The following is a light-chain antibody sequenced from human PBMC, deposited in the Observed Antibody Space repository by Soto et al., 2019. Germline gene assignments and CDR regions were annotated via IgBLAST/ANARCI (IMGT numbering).Light chain of an antibody. CDR1: QPVGNNL. CDR2: GAS. V-gene: IGKV3-20*01. J-gene: IGKJ1*01. Sequence: EIVLTQFPGTLSLSPGDRATLSCRASQPVGNNLLAWYQQRPGQPPNLLIFGASHRAPDIPDRFSGSGSGTDFTLTISSLEPEDVAVYYCQKYGSAIQTFGRGTKVEIK. CDR3: QKYGSAIQT.